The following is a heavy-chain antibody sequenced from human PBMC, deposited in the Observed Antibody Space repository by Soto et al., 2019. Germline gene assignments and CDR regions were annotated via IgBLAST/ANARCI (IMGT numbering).Heavy chain of an antibody. CDR1: GFTFSNAW. J-gene: IGHJ4*02. CDR3: LWPTAKWGGAY. CDR2: IKSKTDGGTT. V-gene: IGHV3-15*01. D-gene: IGHD2-2*01. Sequence: EVQLVESGGGLVKPGGSLRFSCAASGFTFSNAWMNWVRQAPGKGLEWVGRIKSKTDGGTTDYAAPVKGRFTISRDDSKKTLYLQMNSLKTEDTAVYYCLWPTAKWGGAYWGQGTLVTVSS.